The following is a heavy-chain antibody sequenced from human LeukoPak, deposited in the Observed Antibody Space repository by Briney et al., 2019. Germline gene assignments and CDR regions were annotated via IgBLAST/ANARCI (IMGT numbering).Heavy chain of an antibody. CDR1: GFSFSGHW. D-gene: IGHD1-26*01. CDR2: IKADGSEK. J-gene: IGHJ4*02. V-gene: IGHV3-7*05. Sequence: GGSLRLSCAASGFSFSGHWMNWVRQPPGEGLEWVANIKADGSEKYYVDSVKGRFTISRDDAKRTVDLQMDNLRAEDTAIYYCAYRNNFEYWGQGALVTVSS. CDR3: AYRNNFEY.